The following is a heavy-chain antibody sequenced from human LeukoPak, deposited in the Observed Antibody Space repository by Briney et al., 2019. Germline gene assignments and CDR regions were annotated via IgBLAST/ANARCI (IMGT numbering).Heavy chain of an antibody. D-gene: IGHD6-19*01. V-gene: IGHV3-74*01. CDR2: ISKDGSST. CDR1: ASTFSSNW. Sequence: GGSLRLSCAASASTFSSNWMHWVRQAPGKGLVWVSRISKDGSSTNYADSVKGRFTISRDNAKNTLCLQMSSLTAEDTAVYYCAASMAGFNWFDPWGQGTLVTVSS. CDR3: AASMAGFNWFDP. J-gene: IGHJ5*02.